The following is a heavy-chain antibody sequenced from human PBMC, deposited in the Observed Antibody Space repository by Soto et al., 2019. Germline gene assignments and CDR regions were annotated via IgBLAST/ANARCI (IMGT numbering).Heavy chain of an antibody. CDR1: GYTFTGYY. V-gene: IGHV1-2*04. CDR3: ASENYIAEAGRDAYFDY. Sequence: ASVKVSCKASGYTFTGYYMHWVRQAPGQGLEWMGWINPNSGGTNYAQKFQGWVTMTRDTSISTAYMELSRLRSDDTAVYYCASENYIAEAGRDAYFDYWGQGTLVTVSS. J-gene: IGHJ4*02. D-gene: IGHD6-19*01. CDR2: INPNSGGT.